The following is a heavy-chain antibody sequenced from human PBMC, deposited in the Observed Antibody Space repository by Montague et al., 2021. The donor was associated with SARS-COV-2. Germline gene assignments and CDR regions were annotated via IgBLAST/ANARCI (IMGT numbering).Heavy chain of an antibody. V-gene: IGHV4-59*01. J-gene: IGHJ4*02. D-gene: IGHD3-3*01. CDR1: GGSISSYY. CDR2: IYYSGST. Sequence: SETLSLTCTVSGGSISSYYWSWIRQPPGKGLEWIGYIYYSGSTNYNPSLKSRVTISVDTSKNQFSLKLSSVTAADTAVYYCARQVPDFWSGIDYWGQGTLVTVSS. CDR3: ARQVPDFWSGIDY.